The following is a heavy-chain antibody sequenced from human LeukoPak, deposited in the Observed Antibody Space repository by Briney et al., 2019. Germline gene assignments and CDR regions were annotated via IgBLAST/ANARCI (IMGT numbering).Heavy chain of an antibody. Sequence: GGSLRLSCAASGFTFSSYWMHWVCQAPGKGLVWVSRINTDGSSTSYADSVKGRFTISRDNAKNTLYLQMNSLRAEDTAVYYCARIRTRFGVVYHDAFDIWGQGTMVTVSS. CDR3: ARIRTRFGVVYHDAFDI. CDR1: GFTFSSYW. J-gene: IGHJ3*02. V-gene: IGHV3-74*01. D-gene: IGHD3-3*01. CDR2: INTDGSST.